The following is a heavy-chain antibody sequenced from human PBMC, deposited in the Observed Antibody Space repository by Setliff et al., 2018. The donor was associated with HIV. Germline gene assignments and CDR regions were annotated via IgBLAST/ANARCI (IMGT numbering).Heavy chain of an antibody. Sequence: PSETLSLTCSVFRGSLSSGGYYWSWIRQHPGKGLEWIGYSYHSGSPSYNPSLKSRTTISVDTSKNEFSLKLSSVTAADTAVYYCARMGAARPLYYYGMDVWGRGTTGTVSS. CDR3: ARMGAARPLYYYGMDV. CDR2: SYHSGSP. CDR1: RGSLSSGGYY. D-gene: IGHD6-6*01. V-gene: IGHV4-31*03. J-gene: IGHJ6*02.